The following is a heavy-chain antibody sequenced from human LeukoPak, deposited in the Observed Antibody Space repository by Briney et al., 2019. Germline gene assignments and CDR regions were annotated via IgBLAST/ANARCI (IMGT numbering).Heavy chain of an antibody. Sequence: SETPSLTCTVSGGSVNSDHCAGSWHPAGKGLEWGGRVHVSVRANYNPSLRSRVAISVDTSKNQVSLLLNSVSAADTAVYYCARDKSSSDDIGGYLYWGRGVLVTVSS. CDR2: VHVSVRA. J-gene: IGHJ4*01. D-gene: IGHD3-22*01. V-gene: IGHV4-4*07. CDR1: GGSVNSDH. CDR3: ARDKSSSDDIGGYLY.